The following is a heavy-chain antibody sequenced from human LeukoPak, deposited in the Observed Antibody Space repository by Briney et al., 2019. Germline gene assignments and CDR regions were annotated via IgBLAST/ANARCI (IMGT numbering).Heavy chain of an antibody. V-gene: IGHV4-59*12. CDR2: IYDSGST. CDR1: GGSISGYY. Sequence: SETLSLTCSVSGGSISGYYWSCIRQPPGKGLEWIGYIYDSGSTYYNPSLKSRVTISVDTSKNQFSLKLSSVTAADTAVYYCARDLGSCSTTSCHGPYNWFDPWSQGTLVTVSS. CDR3: ARDLGSCSTTSCHGPYNWFDP. J-gene: IGHJ5*02. D-gene: IGHD2-2*01.